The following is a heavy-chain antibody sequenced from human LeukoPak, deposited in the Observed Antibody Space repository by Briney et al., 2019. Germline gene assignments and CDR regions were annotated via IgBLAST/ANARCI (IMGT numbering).Heavy chain of an antibody. CDR2: INAGNGNT. J-gene: IGHJ3*02. Sequence: ASVKVPCKASAYTFTIYTIHWVRQAPGQRLEWMGWINAGNGNTRYSQNFQGRVTITRDTSATTAYMELSSLRSEDTAVYYCARTTRSWYEDNDAFDIWGQGTTVTVSS. D-gene: IGHD6-13*01. CDR1: AYTFTIYT. V-gene: IGHV1-3*01. CDR3: ARTTRSWYEDNDAFDI.